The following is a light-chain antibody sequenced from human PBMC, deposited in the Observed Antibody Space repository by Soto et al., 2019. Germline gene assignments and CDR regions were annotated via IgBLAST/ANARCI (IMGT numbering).Light chain of an antibody. CDR2: GAS. CDR3: HQYNNWPLWT. Sequence: EIVMTQSPATLSVSPGERATLSCRASQSVSSNLAWYQQKPGQAPRLLIYGASTRATGIPARFSGSGSGTEFTLTISSLQSEDFAVYYCHQYNNWPLWTFCQGTKVEIK. CDR1: QSVSSN. V-gene: IGKV3-15*01. J-gene: IGKJ1*01.